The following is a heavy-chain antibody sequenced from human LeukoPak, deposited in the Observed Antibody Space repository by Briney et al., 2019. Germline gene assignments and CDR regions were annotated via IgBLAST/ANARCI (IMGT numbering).Heavy chain of an antibody. J-gene: IGHJ3*02. CDR1: GFTFSDYY. CDR2: ISSSGSTT. CDR3: ARDRGYSYGYDAFDI. V-gene: IGHV3-11*04. D-gene: IGHD5-18*01. Sequence: RAGGSLRLSCAASGFTFSDYYMSWIRQAPGKGLEWVSYISSSGSTTYYADSVKGRITISRDNSKNTLYLQMNSLRAEDTAMYYCARDRGYSYGYDAFDIWGQGTMVTVSS.